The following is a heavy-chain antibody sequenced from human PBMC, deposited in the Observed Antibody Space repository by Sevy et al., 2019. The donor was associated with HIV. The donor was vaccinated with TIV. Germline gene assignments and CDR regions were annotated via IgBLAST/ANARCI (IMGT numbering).Heavy chain of an antibody. CDR3: ARGHPNLVTGYPHYYYGMDV. V-gene: IGHV4-34*01. CDR1: GGSSSDYY. J-gene: IGHJ6*02. CDR2: INHSGTT. Sequence: SETLSLTCAVYGGSSSDYYWRWIRQPPGKGLEWIGEINHSGTTSYNPSLKSRVIISVDTSKNQFSLKLTSVTAADTAVYYCARGHPNLVTGYPHYYYGMDVWGQGTPVTVSS. D-gene: IGHD5-18*01.